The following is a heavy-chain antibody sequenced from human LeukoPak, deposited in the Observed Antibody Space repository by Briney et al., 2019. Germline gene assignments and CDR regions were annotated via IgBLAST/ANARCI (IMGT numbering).Heavy chain of an antibody. CDR2: ISVSGSIL. J-gene: IGHJ4*02. CDR3: AKDSYEAKTDY. D-gene: IGHD2-8*01. Sequence: GGSLRLSCAASGFSFSSYSMNWVRQAPGKGLEWVSYISVSGSILYYADSVKGRFTISRDNAKSSLFLQMNSLRAEDTAVYYCAKDSYEAKTDYWGQGTLVTVSS. CDR1: GFSFSSYS. V-gene: IGHV3-48*01.